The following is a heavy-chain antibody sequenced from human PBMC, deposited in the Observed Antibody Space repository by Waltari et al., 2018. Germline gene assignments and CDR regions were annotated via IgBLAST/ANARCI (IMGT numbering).Heavy chain of an antibody. CDR2: MNPTNGVT. CDR3: ARGLGGSSPFDY. CDR1: GYSFGGYY. D-gene: IGHD3-16*01. J-gene: IGHJ4*02. V-gene: IGHV1-2*02. Sequence: QVHLVQSGAEVKKSGASVKVSCKASGYSFGGYYLYWVRQAPGQGLEWMRWMNPTNGVTNYAQKFQGRVTRTRETSINSVYMDLSRLRSDDTAVYFCARGLGGSSPFDYWGRGTLVTVSS.